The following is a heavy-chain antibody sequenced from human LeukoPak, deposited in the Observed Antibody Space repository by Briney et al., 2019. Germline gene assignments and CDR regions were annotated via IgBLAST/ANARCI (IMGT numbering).Heavy chain of an antibody. D-gene: IGHD3-22*01. CDR3: ARVGLRYYYDSSGYLFWFDP. Sequence: PGRSLRLSCAASGFTFSSYGMHWVRQAPGKGLEWVAVIWYDGSNKYYADSVKGRFTISRDNSKNTLYLQMNSLRAEDTAVYYCARVGLRYYYDSSGYLFWFDPWGQGTLVTVSS. J-gene: IGHJ5*02. CDR2: IWYDGSNK. CDR1: GFTFSSYG. V-gene: IGHV3-33*01.